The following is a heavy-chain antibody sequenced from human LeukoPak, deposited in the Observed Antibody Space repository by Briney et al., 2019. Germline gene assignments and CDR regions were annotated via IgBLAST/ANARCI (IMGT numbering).Heavy chain of an antibody. CDR2: FNPDSGGT. J-gene: IGHJ4*02. CDR3: ARVDDRGHYYDSSGPRKLFDY. D-gene: IGHD3-22*01. V-gene: IGHV1-2*02. CDR1: GYTFTGYY. Sequence: ASVKVSCKASGYTFTGYYMHWVRQAPGQGLEWMGWFNPDSGGTNYAQKFQGRVTMTRDTSISTAYMELSRLRSDDTAVYYCARVDDRGHYYDSSGPRKLFDYWGQGTLVTVSS.